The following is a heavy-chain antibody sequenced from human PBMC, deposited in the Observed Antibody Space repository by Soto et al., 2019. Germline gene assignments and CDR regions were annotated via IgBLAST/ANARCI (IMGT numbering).Heavy chain of an antibody. V-gene: IGHV6-1*01. CDR2: TYYRSKWYN. D-gene: IGHD6-6*01. CDR1: GDSVSSNSAA. Sequence: QTLSLTCAISGDSVSSNSAACNWIRHSPSRGLEWLGRTYYRSKWYNDYAVSVKSRITINPDTSKNQFSLQLNSVTPEDTAVYYCARVGSIAARSGMDVWGQGTKVTVYS. J-gene: IGHJ6*02. CDR3: ARVGSIAARSGMDV.